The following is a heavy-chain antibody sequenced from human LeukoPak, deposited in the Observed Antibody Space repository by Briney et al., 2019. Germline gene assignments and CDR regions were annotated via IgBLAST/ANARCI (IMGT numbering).Heavy chain of an antibody. CDR1: GYSFTSYW. CDR2: IYPGDSDT. CDR3: ASWSPMAAQNYFDY. J-gene: IGHJ4*02. V-gene: IGHV5-51*01. D-gene: IGHD5-24*01. Sequence: GESLQVSCKGSGYSFTSYWIGWVRQMPGKGLEWMGIIYPGDSDTRYSPSFQGQVTISADKSISTAYLQWSSLKASDTAMYYCASWSPMAAQNYFDYWGQGTLVTVSS.